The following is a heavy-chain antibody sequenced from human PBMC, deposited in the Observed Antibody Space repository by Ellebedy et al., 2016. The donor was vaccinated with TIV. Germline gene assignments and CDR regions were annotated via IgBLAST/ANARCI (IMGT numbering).Heavy chain of an antibody. V-gene: IGHV3-48*03. CDR2: ISNSGTTI. CDR3: ATTSDDFWSGYYDY. Sequence: PGGSLRLSCAASKFTFSSYEMNWVRQAPGKGLEWVSYISNSGTTIYYADSVKGRFIISRDNTKNSLYLQMNSLRAEDTAAYYCATTSDDFWSGYYDYWGQGTLVTASS. J-gene: IGHJ4*02. CDR1: KFTFSSYE. D-gene: IGHD3-3*01.